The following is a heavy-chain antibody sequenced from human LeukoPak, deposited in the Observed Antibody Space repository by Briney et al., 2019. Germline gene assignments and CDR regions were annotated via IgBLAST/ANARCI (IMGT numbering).Heavy chain of an antibody. V-gene: IGHV3-23*01. CDR3: ATGCGGSCYLYYYYGMDV. Sequence: GGSLRLSCAASGFTFSSNSMNWVRQAPGKGLEWVSAISGSGGSTYYADSVKGRFTISRDNSKNTLYLQMNSLRAEDTAVYYCATGCGGSCYLYYYYGMDVWGQGATVTVSS. CDR2: ISGSGGST. CDR1: GFTFSSNS. J-gene: IGHJ6*02. D-gene: IGHD2-15*01.